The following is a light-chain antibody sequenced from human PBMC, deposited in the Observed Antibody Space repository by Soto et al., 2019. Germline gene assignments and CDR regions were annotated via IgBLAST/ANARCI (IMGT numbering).Light chain of an antibody. V-gene: IGLV2-23*01. CDR3: CSYAGGAAVV. J-gene: IGLJ2*01. CDR2: EGT. CDR1: SSDVGSYIF. Sequence: QSALTQPASVSGSPGQSISISCTGASSDVGSYIFVSWYQQYPGKAPKLIIYEGTKRPSGVSNRFSGSKSGNTASLTISGLQAEDEAYYYCCSYAGGAAVVFGGGTKLTVL.